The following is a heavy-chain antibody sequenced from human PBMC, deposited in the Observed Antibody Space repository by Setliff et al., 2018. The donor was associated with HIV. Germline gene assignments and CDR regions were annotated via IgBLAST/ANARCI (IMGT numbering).Heavy chain of an antibody. D-gene: IGHD3-3*01. CDR2: MYYSGST. CDR1: GGSISSSSYY. Sequence: PSETLSLTCTVSGGSISSSSYYWGWIRQPPGKGLEWIGSMYYSGSTYYNPSLKSRVTISVDTSKNQFSLKLSSVTAADTAVYYCARDGFWSGYIDYWGKGTTVTVSS. V-gene: IGHV4-39*07. J-gene: IGHJ6*03. CDR3: ARDGFWSGYIDY.